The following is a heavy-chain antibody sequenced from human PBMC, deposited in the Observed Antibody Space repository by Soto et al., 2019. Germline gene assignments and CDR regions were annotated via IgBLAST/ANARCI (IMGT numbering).Heavy chain of an antibody. CDR2: MNAKSGDT. CDR1: GYTFSNFD. J-gene: IGHJ6*02. D-gene: IGHD3-16*01. V-gene: IGHV1-8*01. CDR3: ARGNPFNYAGFDV. Sequence: GASVKVSCKASGYTFSNFDINWLRQASGQGPEWMGWMNAKSGDTFFAQRFQGKFNMTWDTSLSTAYMEVGSLTSDDTAMYYCARGNPFNYAGFDVWGQGTTVTVSS.